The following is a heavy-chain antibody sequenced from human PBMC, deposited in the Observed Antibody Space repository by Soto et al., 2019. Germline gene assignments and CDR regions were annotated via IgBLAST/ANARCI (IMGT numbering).Heavy chain of an antibody. CDR3: ARANTYYDFWSGYSRARGHDYYYYGMDV. J-gene: IGHJ6*01. D-gene: IGHD3-3*01. V-gene: IGHV1-69*06. CDR2: IIPIFGTA. Sequence: SGKVCCQASAGPFRRCAISGVRPAPGHGLEWRGMIIPIFGTANYAQKFQGRVTITADKSTSTAYMELSSLRSEDTAVYYCARANTYYDFWSGYSRARGHDYYYYGMDVWGQGTAFTLSS. CDR1: AGPFRRCA.